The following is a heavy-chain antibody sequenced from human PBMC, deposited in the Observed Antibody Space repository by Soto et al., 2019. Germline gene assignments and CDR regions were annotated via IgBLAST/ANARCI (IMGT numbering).Heavy chain of an antibody. J-gene: IGHJ4*02. D-gene: IGHD6-13*01. Sequence: PGGSLRLSCVASRFTFSAFSMNWVRQAPGKGLEWVSSISITGDYIYYADSVMGRFTISRDNAKNSLYLQMNSLRAEDTAVYYCARVHSSSYHYFDYWGQGTLVTVSS. V-gene: IGHV3-21*01. CDR2: ISITGDYI. CDR1: RFTFSAFS. CDR3: ARVHSSSYHYFDY.